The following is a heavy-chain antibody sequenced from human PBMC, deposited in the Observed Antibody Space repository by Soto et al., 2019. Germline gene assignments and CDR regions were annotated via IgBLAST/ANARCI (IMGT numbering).Heavy chain of an antibody. CDR1: GGTFGSHG. CDR2: FIAMLGTP. V-gene: IGHV1-69*13. CDR3: ARGAMANFDF. Sequence: SVTVSCKASGGTFGSHGIAWVRQAPGQGLEWMGGFIAMLGTPTYAKKVQGRATITADESLTSSYLELRSLRSEDTAVYFCARGAMANFDFWGQGTVVTVSS. D-gene: IGHD5-18*01. J-gene: IGHJ4*02.